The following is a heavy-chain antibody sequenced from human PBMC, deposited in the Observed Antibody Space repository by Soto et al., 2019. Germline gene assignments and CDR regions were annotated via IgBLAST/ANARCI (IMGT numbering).Heavy chain of an antibody. J-gene: IGHJ4*02. CDR2: TRNKRNSYTT. D-gene: IGHD4-4*01. CDR3: TRVYSEYGLYDY. Sequence: PGGSLRLSCAVSGFTFSDHYIEWVRQAPGKGLEWVGRTRNKRNSYTTQYAASAKDRFTISRDDSKNSVYLQMNNLKTEDTAVYFCTRVYSEYGLYDYWGQGTLVTVSS. CDR1: GFTFSDHY. V-gene: IGHV3-72*01.